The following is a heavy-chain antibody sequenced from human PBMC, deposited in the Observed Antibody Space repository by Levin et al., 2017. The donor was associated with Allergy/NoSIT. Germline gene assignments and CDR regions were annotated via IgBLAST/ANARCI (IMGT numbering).Heavy chain of an antibody. CDR3: AREDGSTFDF. D-gene: IGHD2-2*03. Sequence: PSETLSLTCTVSGGSISGGGYHWTWIRQHPEKGLEWIGYIYYSGSTFYNPSLKSRLMLSVDTSKNQFSLNVSYVTAADTAVYYCAREDGSTFDFWGQGALVTVAS. CDR1: GGSISGGGYH. CDR2: IYYSGST. J-gene: IGHJ4*02. V-gene: IGHV4-31*03.